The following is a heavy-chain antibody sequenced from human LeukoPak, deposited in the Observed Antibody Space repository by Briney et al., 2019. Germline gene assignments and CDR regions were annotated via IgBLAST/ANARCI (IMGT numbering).Heavy chain of an antibody. D-gene: IGHD1-1*01. CDR2: ISRRSRHV. V-gene: IGHV3-21*01. CDR1: GFTFSDYS. CDR3: VRDLMGSGSTTAYLHH. J-gene: IGHJ1*01. Sequence: PGGSLRLSCAASGFTFSDYSMNWVRQAPGKGLEWVSSISRRSRHVYYAGSAKGRLTISRDNAKNSLYLQMNSLRAEDMAVYFCVRDLMGSGSTTAYLHHWGQGTLVTVSS.